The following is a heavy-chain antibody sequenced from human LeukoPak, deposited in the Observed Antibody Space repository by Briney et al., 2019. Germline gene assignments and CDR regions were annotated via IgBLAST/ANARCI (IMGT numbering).Heavy chain of an antibody. CDR2: INHSGST. D-gene: IGHD6-19*01. J-gene: IGHJ5*02. CDR3: ARAGLAVDPFDP. Sequence: SETLSLTCAVYGGSFSGYYWSWIRQPPGKGLEWIGEINHSGSTNYNPSLKSRVTISVDTSKNQFSLKLSSVTAADTAVYYCARAGLAVDPFDPWGQGTLVTVSS. V-gene: IGHV4-34*01. CDR1: GGSFSGYY.